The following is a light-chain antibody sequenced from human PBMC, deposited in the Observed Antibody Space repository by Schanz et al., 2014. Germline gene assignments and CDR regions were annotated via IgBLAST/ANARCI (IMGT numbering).Light chain of an antibody. V-gene: IGLV2-14*01. CDR3: CSYAGSSTGFWV. Sequence: QSALTQPASVSGSPGQSITISCTGTTSDVGGYNYVSWYQQHPGKAPKLMIYDVSSRPSGVSNRFSGSKSGNTASLTISGLQAEDEADYYCCSYAGSSTGFWVFGGGTKLTVL. CDR1: TSDVGGYNY. CDR2: DVS. J-gene: IGLJ3*02.